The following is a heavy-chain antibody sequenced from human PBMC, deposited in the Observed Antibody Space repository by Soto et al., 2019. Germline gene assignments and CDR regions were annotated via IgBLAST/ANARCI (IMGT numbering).Heavy chain of an antibody. CDR1: GGSINTVNYY. V-gene: IGHV4-30-4*01. J-gene: IGHJ4*02. D-gene: IGHD7-27*01. CDR2: IYNGGTT. Sequence: QVQLQESGPGLVKPSQTLSLTCTFSGGSINTVNYYWSWIRQSPDKGLECIGHIYNGGTTYNNPSPPRRVPIPVDTSNNQFSLKLSSVSAADTAVYYCARGPSGDKVHYWGQGTLVTVSS. CDR3: ARGPSGDKVHY.